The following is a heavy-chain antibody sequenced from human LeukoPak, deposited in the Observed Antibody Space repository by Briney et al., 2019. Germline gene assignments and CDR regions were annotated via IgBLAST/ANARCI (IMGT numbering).Heavy chain of an antibody. CDR2: IRSKANSCAT. D-gene: IGHD3-22*01. CDR1: GFTFSGSA. J-gene: IGHJ5*02. CDR3: SGLNWFDP. V-gene: IGHV3-73*01. Sequence: GGSLRLSCAASGFTFSGSAMHWVRQASGKGLEWVGRIRSKANSCATAYAASVKGRFTISRDDSKNTAYLQMNSLKTEDTAVYYCSGLNWFDPWGQGTLVTVSS.